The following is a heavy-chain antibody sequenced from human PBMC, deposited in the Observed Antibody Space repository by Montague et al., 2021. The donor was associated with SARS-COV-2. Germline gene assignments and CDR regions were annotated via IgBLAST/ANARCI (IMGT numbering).Heavy chain of an antibody. Sequence: SETLSLTCTVSGGSISRYYWNWIRQPPGKGLELIAYIYYSGSTNYNPSLKRRVTISVDTSKNQFSLKLSSVTAADTAVYYCARSRENYNILTGYPGYFDYWGQGTMVTVSS. J-gene: IGHJ4*03. CDR2: IYYSGST. V-gene: IGHV4-59*01. CDR1: GGSISRYY. CDR3: ARSRENYNILTGYPGYFDY. D-gene: IGHD3-9*01.